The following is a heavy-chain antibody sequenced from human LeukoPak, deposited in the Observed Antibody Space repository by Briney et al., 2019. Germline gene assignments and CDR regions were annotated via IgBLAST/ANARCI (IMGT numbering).Heavy chain of an antibody. Sequence: GGSLRLSCATSGFSFSSYAMNWVRQAPGKGLEWVSYISSSGSTIYYADSVKGRFTISRDNAKNSLYLQMNSLRAEDTAVYYCAELGITMIGGVWGKGTTVTVSS. CDR1: GFSFSSYA. CDR3: AELGITMIGGV. J-gene: IGHJ6*04. V-gene: IGHV3-48*03. D-gene: IGHD3-10*02. CDR2: ISSSGSTI.